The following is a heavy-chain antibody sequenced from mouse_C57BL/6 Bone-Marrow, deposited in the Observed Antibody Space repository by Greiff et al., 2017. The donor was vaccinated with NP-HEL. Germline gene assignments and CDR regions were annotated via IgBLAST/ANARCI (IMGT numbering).Heavy chain of an antibody. V-gene: IGHV3-2*02. CDR2: ISYSGST. CDR3: ASQLGPWFAY. J-gene: IGHJ3*01. CDR1: GYSITSDYA. Sequence: EVKLMESGPGLVKPSQSLSLTCTVTGYSITSDYAWNWIRPFPGNKLEWMGYISYSGSTSYNPSLQSRISITRDTSKNQFFLQLNSVTTEDTATYYCASQLGPWFAYWGQGTLVTVSA. D-gene: IGHD4-1*02.